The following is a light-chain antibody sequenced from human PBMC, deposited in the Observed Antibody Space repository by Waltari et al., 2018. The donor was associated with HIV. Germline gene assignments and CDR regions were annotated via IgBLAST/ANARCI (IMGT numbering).Light chain of an antibody. CDR1: SSDVGAYNY. V-gene: IGLV2-8*01. CDR3: SSYAGSNTVV. CDR2: EVN. Sequence: QSALTQPPSASGSPGQSVTIPCTGTSSDVGAYNYVSWYQQHPGKAPKLMIYEVNKRPSGVPDRFSGSKSGNTASLSVSGLQAEDEADYYCSSYAGSNTVVFGGGTKLTVL. J-gene: IGLJ2*01.